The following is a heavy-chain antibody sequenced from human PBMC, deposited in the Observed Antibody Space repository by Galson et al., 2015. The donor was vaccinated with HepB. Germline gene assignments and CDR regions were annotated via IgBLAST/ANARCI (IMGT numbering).Heavy chain of an antibody. CDR1: GFTFSSYG. J-gene: IGHJ4*02. D-gene: IGHD3-16*02. Sequence: SLRLSCAASGFTFSSYGTHWVRQAPGKGLEWVAVISYDGSNKYYADSVKGRFTISRDNSKNTLYLQMNSLRAEDTAVYYCWPGFNYYSVGGIFRYVPRRDYWGQGTLVTVSS. CDR3: WPGFNYYSVGGIFRYVPRRDY. V-gene: IGHV3-30*03. CDR2: ISYDGSNK.